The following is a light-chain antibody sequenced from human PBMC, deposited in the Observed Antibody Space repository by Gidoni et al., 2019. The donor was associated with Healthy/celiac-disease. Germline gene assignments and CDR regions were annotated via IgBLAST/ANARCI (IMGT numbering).Light chain of an antibody. J-gene: IGLJ2*01. CDR3: QSYDCSSHVV. Sequence: QSVLTQPPPVSGAAGQRVNIPCPGSSSNSGAGYDVHWYLQLPGTAPKLLLYGNSNRPSGVPDRFSGSKSGTSASLAITGLQAEDEADYYCQSYDCSSHVVFGGGTKLTVL. V-gene: IGLV1-40*01. CDR2: GNS. CDR1: SSNSGAGYD.